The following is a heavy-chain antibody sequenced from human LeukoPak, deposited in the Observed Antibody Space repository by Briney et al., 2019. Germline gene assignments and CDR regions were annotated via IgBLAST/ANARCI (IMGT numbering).Heavy chain of an antibody. CDR3: ASLSMVRENENWFDP. D-gene: IGHD3-10*01. J-gene: IGHJ5*02. V-gene: IGHV4-39*07. CDR2: IYYSGNT. Sequence: PSETLSLTCTVSGGSISSSSYYWGWIRQPPGKGLEWIGSIYYSGNTYYNPSLKSRVTISVDTSKNQFSLKLSSVTAADTAVYYCASLSMVRENENWFDPWGQGTLVTVSS. CDR1: GGSISSSSYY.